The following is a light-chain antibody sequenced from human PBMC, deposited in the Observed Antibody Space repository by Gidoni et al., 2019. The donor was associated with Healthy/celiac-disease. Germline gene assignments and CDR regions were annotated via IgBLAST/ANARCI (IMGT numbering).Light chain of an antibody. CDR1: QSVSSY. J-gene: IGKJ4*01. CDR2: DAS. V-gene: IGKV3-11*01. CDR3: QHRSNWPLT. Sequence: EIVLTQSTATLSLSPGERATLSCRASQSVSSYLAWYQQKPGQAPRLLIYDASNRATGIPARFSGSWSGTDFTLPISCLEPEDFAVYYCQHRSNWPLTFGVGTKLEIK.